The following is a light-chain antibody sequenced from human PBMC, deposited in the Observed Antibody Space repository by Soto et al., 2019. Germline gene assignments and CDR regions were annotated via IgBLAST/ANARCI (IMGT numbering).Light chain of an antibody. CDR1: QSVNSNY. J-gene: IGKJ1*01. CDR2: GAS. Sequence: EILLTQSPATLSVSPGERATLSCRASQSVNSNYLAWYQQKPGQAPRLLIYGASSRATGIPDRFSGSGSGTDFTLTISRLEPEDFAVYYCQQYGSSPWTFGQGTKVDTK. CDR3: QQYGSSPWT. V-gene: IGKV3-20*01.